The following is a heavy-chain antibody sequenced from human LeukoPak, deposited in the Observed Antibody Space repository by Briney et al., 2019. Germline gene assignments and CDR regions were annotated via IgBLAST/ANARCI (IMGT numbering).Heavy chain of an antibody. J-gene: IGHJ3*02. CDR2: FVPQDGET. CDR3: ATGSVLRFLEWSKNDAFDI. D-gene: IGHD3-3*01. Sequence: ASVEVSYKVSGYTLTELSMHWVRRAPGEGREGMGGFVPQDGETIYAQKFQGRVTMTEDTSTDTAYMELSSLRSEDTAVYYCATGSVLRFLEWSKNDAFDIWGQGTMVTVSS. CDR1: GYTLTELS. V-gene: IGHV1-24*01.